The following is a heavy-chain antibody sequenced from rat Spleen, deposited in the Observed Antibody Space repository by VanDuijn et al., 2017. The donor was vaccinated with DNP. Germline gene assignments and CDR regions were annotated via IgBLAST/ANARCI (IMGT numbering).Heavy chain of an antibody. CDR2: ISYEGSSS. V-gene: IGHV5-22*01. CDR3: TRHRDNYFDY. CDR1: GFTFSDYY. J-gene: IGHJ2*01. Sequence: EVQLVESGGGLVQPGRSLKLSCAASGFTFSDYYMAWVRQAPKKALEWVASISYEGSSSYYGDSVKGRFTISRDNAKSTLYLQMNSLRSEDTATYYCTRHRDNYFDYWGRGVMVTVSS.